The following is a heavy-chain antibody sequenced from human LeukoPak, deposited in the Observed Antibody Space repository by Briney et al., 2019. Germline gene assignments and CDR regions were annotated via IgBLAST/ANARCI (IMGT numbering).Heavy chain of an antibody. CDR2: INHSGST. CDR3: ARGGAYYDFWSGYYTDWFDP. J-gene: IGHJ5*02. CDR1: GGSFSGYY. Sequence: SETLSLTCAVYGGSFSGYYWSWIRQPPGKGLEWIGEINHSGSTNYNPSLKSRVTISVDTSKNQFSLKLSSVTTADTAVYYCARGGAYYDFWSGYYTDWFDPWGQGTLVTVSS. V-gene: IGHV4-34*01. D-gene: IGHD3-3*01.